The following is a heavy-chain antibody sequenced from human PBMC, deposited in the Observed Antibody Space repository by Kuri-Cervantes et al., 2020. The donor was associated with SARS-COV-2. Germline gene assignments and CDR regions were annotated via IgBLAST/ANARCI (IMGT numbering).Heavy chain of an antibody. J-gene: IGHJ4*02. Sequence: LSLTCVASGFSFRDYAMNWVRQAPGKGLKWISYITSRPTMYYADSVKGRFTVSRDNAKDSVYLQMNNLRVEDTAVYYCAREARQYCDSSTCYVGPSDDYWGQGTLVTVSS. CDR3: AREARQYCDSSTCYVGPSDDY. CDR2: ITSRPTM. D-gene: IGHD2-2*01. CDR1: GFSFRDYA. V-gene: IGHV3-69-1*01.